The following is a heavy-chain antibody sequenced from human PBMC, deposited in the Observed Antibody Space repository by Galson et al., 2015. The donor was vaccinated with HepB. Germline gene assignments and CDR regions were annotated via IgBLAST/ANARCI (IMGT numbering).Heavy chain of an antibody. CDR3: ARDGYYDILTGYYSYDAFDI. J-gene: IGHJ3*02. CDR2: ISAYNGNT. CDR1: GYTFTSYG. D-gene: IGHD3-9*01. Sequence: SVKVSCKASGYTFTSYGISWVRQAPGQGLEWMGWISAYNGNTNYAQKLQGRVTMTTDTSTSTAYMELRSLRSDDTAVYYCARDGYYDILTGYYSYDAFDIWGQGTMVTVSS. V-gene: IGHV1-18*01.